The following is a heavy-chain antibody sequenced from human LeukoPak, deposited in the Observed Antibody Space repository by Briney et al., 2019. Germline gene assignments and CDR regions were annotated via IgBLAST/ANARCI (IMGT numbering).Heavy chain of an antibody. CDR1: GYTFTSYY. D-gene: IGHD3-22*01. CDR3: AREGTMILDY. CDR2: INPSGGST. Sequence: ASAKVSCKASGYTFTSYYMHWVRQAPGQGLEWMGIINPSGGSTSYAQKFQGRVTRTRDTSTSTVYMELSSLRSEDTAVYYCAREGTMILDYWGQGTLVTVSS. V-gene: IGHV1-46*01. J-gene: IGHJ4*02.